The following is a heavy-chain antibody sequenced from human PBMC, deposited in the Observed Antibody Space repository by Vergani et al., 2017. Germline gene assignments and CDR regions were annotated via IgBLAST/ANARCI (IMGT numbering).Heavy chain of an antibody. CDR3: ARDSCSGTSCYKGVWFDP. D-gene: IGHD2-2*02. J-gene: IGHJ5*02. Sequence: QVQLQESGPGLVKPSETLSLTCTVSGGSISSYYWSWIRQPAGKGLEWIGRIYTSGSTNNNPSLKSRVTMSVDTFKNQFSLKLSSVTAADTAVYYCARDSCSGTSCYKGVWFDPWGQGTLVTVSS. CDR1: GGSISSYY. V-gene: IGHV4-4*07. CDR2: IYTSGST.